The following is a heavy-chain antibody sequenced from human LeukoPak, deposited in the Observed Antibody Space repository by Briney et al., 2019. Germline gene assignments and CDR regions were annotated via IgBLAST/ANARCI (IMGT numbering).Heavy chain of an antibody. J-gene: IGHJ4*02. Sequence: GGSLRLSCSASGFTLSTYWMSWVRQAPGKGLEWVANIKQDGSEKYYVDSVKDRFTISRDNAKNLLYLQMNTLRAEDTAVYYCARVRGDTGGNSDYWGQGTLVTVSS. CDR2: IKQDGSEK. D-gene: IGHD4-23*01. CDR1: GFTLSTYW. CDR3: ARVRGDTGGNSDY. V-gene: IGHV3-7*05.